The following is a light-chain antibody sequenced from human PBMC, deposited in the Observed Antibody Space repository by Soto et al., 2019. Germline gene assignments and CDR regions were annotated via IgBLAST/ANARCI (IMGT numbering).Light chain of an antibody. CDR3: QQTYSTPFT. V-gene: IGKV1-39*01. CDR2: GAS. J-gene: IGKJ3*01. Sequence: DIQLTQSPSSLSASVRDRITITCRASQTIGTHLHWYQQKPGKAPNLLIYGASSLQRGVPSRFSGSGSGTDFTLTMSSLQPEDFATYYCQQTYSTPFTFGPGTIVEIK. CDR1: QTIGTH.